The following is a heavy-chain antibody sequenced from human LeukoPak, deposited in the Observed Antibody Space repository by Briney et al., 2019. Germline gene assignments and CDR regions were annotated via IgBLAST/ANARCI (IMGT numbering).Heavy chain of an antibody. Sequence: GESLKISCKGSGYSFISYWIGWVRQIPGKGLEWMGIIYPGDSDTRYSPSFQGQVTISADKSISTAYLQWSGLKASDTAMYYCATSESQTKFDYWGQGTLVTASP. V-gene: IGHV5-51*01. CDR1: GYSFISYW. D-gene: IGHD1/OR15-1a*01. J-gene: IGHJ4*02. CDR3: ATSESQTKFDY. CDR2: IYPGDSDT.